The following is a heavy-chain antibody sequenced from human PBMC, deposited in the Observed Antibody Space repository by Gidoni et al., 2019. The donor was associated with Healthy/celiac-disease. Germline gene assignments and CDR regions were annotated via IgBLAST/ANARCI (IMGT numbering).Heavy chain of an antibody. CDR3: AREKLYSSGWYDAFDI. D-gene: IGHD6-19*01. Sequence: EVQLVESGGGLVKPGGYLSLSCAASGFTFSSYSMNWVRQAPGKGLEWVSSISSISSYIYYADSVKGRFTISRDNAKNSLYRQMNSLRAEDTAVYYCAREKLYSSGWYDAFDIWGQGTMVTVSS. CDR1: GFTFSSYS. J-gene: IGHJ3*02. V-gene: IGHV3-21*01. CDR2: ISSISSYI.